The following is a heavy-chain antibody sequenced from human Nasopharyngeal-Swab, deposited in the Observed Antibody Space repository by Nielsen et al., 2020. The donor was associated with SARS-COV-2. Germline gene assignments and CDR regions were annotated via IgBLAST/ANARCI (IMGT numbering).Heavy chain of an antibody. V-gene: IGHV1-2*04. CDR2: INPDTGGT. CDR1: GYTFMDFK. CDR3: ARLGAAGDFDY. Sequence: ASVKGSCKASGYTFMDFKMHWVRQAPGQGLEWMGWINPDTGGTTYAQRFQGWVTMTRDTSISTFYMDLNRLKSDDMAVYYCARLGAAGDFDYWGQGTLVTVSS. J-gene: IGHJ4*02. D-gene: IGHD6-13*01.